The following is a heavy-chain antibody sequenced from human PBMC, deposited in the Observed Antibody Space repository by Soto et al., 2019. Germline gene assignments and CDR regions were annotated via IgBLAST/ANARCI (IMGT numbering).Heavy chain of an antibody. J-gene: IGHJ4*02. V-gene: IGHV2-5*02. D-gene: IGHD5-12*01. CDR1: GFSLSTSGVG. CDR2: IYWDDDK. Sequence: QITLKESGPTLVKPTQTLTLTCTLSGFSLSTSGVGVGWIRQPPGKALEWLALIYWDDDKRYSPFLKSRLTITKDTSKNQVVLTRTNMDPVDTATYYCAHKGDGYRGFKYWGQGTLVTVSS. CDR3: AHKGDGYRGFKY.